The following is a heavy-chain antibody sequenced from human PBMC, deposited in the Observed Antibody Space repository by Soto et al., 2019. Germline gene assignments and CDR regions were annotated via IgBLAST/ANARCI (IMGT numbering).Heavy chain of an antibody. Sequence: PSETLSLTCTVSSGSVSSGSYYWTWIRQAPGKGLEWIGSIDYSGNTNYNPSLKSAVIISVDTSKNQFSLRLTSVTAADTAVYYCAREPRPASRGIGAFDVWGQATLVTV. CDR3: AREPRPASRGIGAFDV. CDR2: IDYSGNT. D-gene: IGHD1-1*01. J-gene: IGHJ3*01. CDR1: SGSVSSGSYY. V-gene: IGHV4-61*01.